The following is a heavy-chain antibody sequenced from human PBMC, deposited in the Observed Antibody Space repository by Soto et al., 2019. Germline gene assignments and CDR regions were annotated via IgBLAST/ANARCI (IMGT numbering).Heavy chain of an antibody. CDR2: ISYDGSNK. J-gene: IGHJ5*02. CDR3: AKGRSNIAAAGTWFDP. V-gene: IGHV3-30*18. Sequence: RWISKETGKGLEWVAVISYDGSNKYYADSVKGRFTISRDNSKNTLYLQMNSLRAEDTAVYYCAKGRSNIAAAGTWFDPWGQGTLVTVSS. D-gene: IGHD6-13*01.